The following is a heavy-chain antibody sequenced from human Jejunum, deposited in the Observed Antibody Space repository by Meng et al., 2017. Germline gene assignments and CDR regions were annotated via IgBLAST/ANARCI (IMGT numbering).Heavy chain of an antibody. J-gene: IGHJ4*02. D-gene: IGHD3-10*01. CDR1: DDSITSSTYY. V-gene: IGHV4-39*01. Sequence: QLQLQESGPGLVKPSGTLSLTCTVSDDSITSSTYYWGWTRQPPGRGLEWIGSIYYSGNTHYSSSLKSRVSISVDTSKNHFSLRLDSLTAADTAVYYCARQSSSPRFDYWGQGTLVTVSS. CDR2: IYYSGNT. CDR3: ARQSSSPRFDY.